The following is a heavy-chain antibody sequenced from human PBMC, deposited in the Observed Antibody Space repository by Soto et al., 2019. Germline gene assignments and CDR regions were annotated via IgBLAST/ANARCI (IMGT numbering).Heavy chain of an antibody. CDR1: GFTFSSYG. Sequence: GGSLRLSCAASGFTFSSYGMHWVRQAPGKGLEWVAVISYDGSNKYYADSVKGRFTISRDNSKNTLYLQMNSLRAEDTAVYYCATDYYDSSGLYYYYYGMDVWGQGTTVTVSS. V-gene: IGHV3-30*03. J-gene: IGHJ6*02. D-gene: IGHD3-22*01. CDR2: ISYDGSNK. CDR3: ATDYYDSSGLYYYYYGMDV.